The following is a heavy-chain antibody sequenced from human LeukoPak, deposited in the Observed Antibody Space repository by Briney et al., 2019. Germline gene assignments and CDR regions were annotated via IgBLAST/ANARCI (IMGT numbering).Heavy chain of an antibody. J-gene: IGHJ3*02. Sequence: PGRSLRLSRAASGVTLSRHWVSWVRQAPGKGLEWVANIKQDGYEKYYVDSVKGRFTISRDNAKNSLYLQMNSLRAEDTAVYYCARERVGATLFLGDAFDIWGQGTMVTVSS. CDR3: ARERVGATLFLGDAFDI. CDR2: IKQDGYEK. V-gene: IGHV3-7*01. D-gene: IGHD1-26*01. CDR1: GVTLSRHW.